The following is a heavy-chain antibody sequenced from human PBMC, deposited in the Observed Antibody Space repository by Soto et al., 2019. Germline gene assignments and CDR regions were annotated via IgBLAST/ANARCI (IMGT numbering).Heavy chain of an antibody. CDR2: ISAYNGNT. CDR3: ARGLGSYDFWSGYYNWFVP. D-gene: IGHD3-3*01. V-gene: IGHV1-18*01. CDR1: GYTFTSYG. Sequence: GASVKVSCKASGYTFTSYGISWVRQAPGQGLEWMGWISAYNGNTNYAQKLQGRVTMTTDTSTSTAYMELRSLRSDDTAVYYCARGLGSYDFWSGYYNWFVPWGQGTLVTVSS. J-gene: IGHJ5*02.